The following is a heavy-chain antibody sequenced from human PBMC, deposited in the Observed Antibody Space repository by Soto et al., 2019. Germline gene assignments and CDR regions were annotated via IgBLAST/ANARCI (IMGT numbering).Heavy chain of an antibody. V-gene: IGHV4-59*11. D-gene: IGHD3-16*01. CDR1: GGSITSHF. CDR2: IYHTGRT. J-gene: IGHJ3*01. CDR3: ARVGEYAGSPVGAFEV. Sequence: QVQLQESGPGLVKPSETLSLTCTVSGGSITSHFWRWIRQPPGKGLEWIAYIYHTGRTNSNHSLNSRVTTSLETSKNQVFLRLTSVTAADTAMYYCARVGEYAGSPVGAFEVWGPGSMVFVSS.